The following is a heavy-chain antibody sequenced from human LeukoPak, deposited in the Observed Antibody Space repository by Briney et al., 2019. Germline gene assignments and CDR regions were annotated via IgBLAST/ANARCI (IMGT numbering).Heavy chain of an antibody. Sequence: ASVKVSCKASGGTFTNYAINWVRQAPGQGLEWMGGIIPIFGTANYAQKFQGRVTITADKFTSTAYMELSSLRSEDTAVYYCARNDFWSGYGALYYYYMDVWGKGTTVTVSS. CDR1: GGTFTNYA. CDR3: ARNDFWSGYGALYYYYMDV. J-gene: IGHJ6*03. V-gene: IGHV1-69*06. CDR2: IIPIFGTA. D-gene: IGHD3-3*01.